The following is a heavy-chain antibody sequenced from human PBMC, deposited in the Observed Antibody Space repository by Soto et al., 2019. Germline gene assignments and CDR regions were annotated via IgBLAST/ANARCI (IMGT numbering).Heavy chain of an antibody. D-gene: IGHD2-21*02. J-gene: IGHJ2*01. CDR3: ARFPEKYCGGDCYLVL. CDR1: GGTFSSYS. Sequence: SVKVSCKASGGTFSSYSISWVRQAPGQGLEWMGRIIPILGIANYAQKFQGRVTITADKSTSTAYMELSSLRSEDTAVYYCARFPEKYCGGDCYLVLWGR. V-gene: IGHV1-69*02. CDR2: IIPILGIA.